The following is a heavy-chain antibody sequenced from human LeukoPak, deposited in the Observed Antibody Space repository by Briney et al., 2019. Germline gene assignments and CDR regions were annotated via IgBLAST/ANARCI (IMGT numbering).Heavy chain of an antibody. J-gene: IGHJ4*02. Sequence: GGSLRLSCAASGFTFSSYGMHWVRQAPGKGLEWVAVISYDGSNKYYADSVKGRFTISRDNSKNTLYLQMNSLRVEDTAVYYCAKRWSGSHFEGFDYWGQGTLVTVSS. D-gene: IGHD1-26*01. V-gene: IGHV3-30*18. CDR2: ISYDGSNK. CDR3: AKRWSGSHFEGFDY. CDR1: GFTFSSYG.